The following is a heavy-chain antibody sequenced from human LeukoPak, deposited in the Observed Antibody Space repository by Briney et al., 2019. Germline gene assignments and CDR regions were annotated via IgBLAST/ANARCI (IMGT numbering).Heavy chain of an antibody. J-gene: IGHJ6*01. CDR3: ARVQGGVLGIRYYYYGMDV. D-gene: IGHD3-16*01. CDR1: GFTFSDYY. CDR2: IISIGSTI. Sequence: GGSLRLSCAASGFTFSDYYMSWIRQAPGKGLEWFSYIISIGSTIHYADSVKGRFTISRDNAKNSLYLQMNSLRAEDTDVYYCARVQGGVLGIRYYYYGMDVWGEGTTVTVSS. V-gene: IGHV3-11*01.